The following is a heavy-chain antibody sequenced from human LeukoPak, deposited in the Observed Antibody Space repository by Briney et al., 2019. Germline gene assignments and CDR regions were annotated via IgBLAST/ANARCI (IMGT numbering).Heavy chain of an antibody. Sequence: GGSLRLSCAASGFTFSSYAMSWVGQAPGKGREGGSAISGSGGSTYYADSVKGRFTISRDNSKNTLYLQMNSLRAEDTAVYYCAKELVAVALYYFDYWGQGTLVTVSS. J-gene: IGHJ4*02. D-gene: IGHD6-19*01. V-gene: IGHV3-23*01. CDR2: ISGSGGST. CDR1: GFTFSSYA. CDR3: AKELVAVALYYFDY.